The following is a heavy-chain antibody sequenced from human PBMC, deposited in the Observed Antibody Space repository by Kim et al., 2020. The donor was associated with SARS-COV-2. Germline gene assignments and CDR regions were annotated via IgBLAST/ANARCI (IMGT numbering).Heavy chain of an antibody. J-gene: IGHJ4*02. CDR1: GFTFSSYA. V-gene: IGHV3-23*01. D-gene: IGHD3-16*01. CDR2: ISGSGGST. Sequence: GGSLRLSCAASGFTFSSYAMSWVRQAPGKGLEWVSAISGSGGSTYYADSVKGRFTISRDNSKNTLYLQMNSLRAEDTAVYYCAKDSHLGLAVEIDYWGQGTLVTVSS. CDR3: AKDSHLGLAVEIDY.